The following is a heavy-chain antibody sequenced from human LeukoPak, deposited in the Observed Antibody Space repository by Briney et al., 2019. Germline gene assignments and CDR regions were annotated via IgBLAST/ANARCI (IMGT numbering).Heavy chain of an antibody. J-gene: IGHJ4*02. Sequence: GGSLRLSCAASGFTFSTYAMTWVRQAPREGLEWVSGISGSGGSTYFTDSVKGRFTISRDNSKNTLHLQMSSLRAEDTALYYCVKDRCDRTTCPEVWGQGTLVTVSS. D-gene: IGHD2-2*01. CDR1: GFTFSTYA. V-gene: IGHV3-23*01. CDR3: VKDRCDRTTCPEV. CDR2: ISGSGGST.